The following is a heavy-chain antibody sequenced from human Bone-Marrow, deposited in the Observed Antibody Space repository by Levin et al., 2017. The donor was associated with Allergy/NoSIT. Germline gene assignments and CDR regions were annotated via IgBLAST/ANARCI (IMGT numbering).Heavy chain of an antibody. CDR3: ATVGDSDYAVDKWFDS. J-gene: IGHJ5*01. CDR1: GKKRREGN. V-gene: IGHV1-24*01. CDR2: FDPEDAEI. D-gene: IGHD4/OR15-4a*01. Sequence: ASVKVSCNGKGKKRREGNREGGREEKGKRLEWMGGFDPEDAEIIYAQEFQGRVTMTEDTSTDTGYMEMRGLTSDDTAVYYCATVGDSDYAVDKWFDSWGQGTLISVSS.